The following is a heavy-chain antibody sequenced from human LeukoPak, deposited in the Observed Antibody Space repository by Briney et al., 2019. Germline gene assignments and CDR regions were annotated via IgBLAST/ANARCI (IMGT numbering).Heavy chain of an antibody. J-gene: IGHJ4*02. CDR2: IYTSGST. V-gene: IGHV4-61*02. D-gene: IGHD3-3*01. CDR1: GGSISSGSYY. CDR3: ARGRLYYDFRSGYYRADGFDY. Sequence: PSETLSLTCTVSGGSISSGSYYWSWIRQPAGKGLEWIGRIYTSGSTNYNPSLKSRVTISVDTSKNQFSLKLSSVTAADTAVYYCARGRLYYDFRSGYYRADGFDYWGQGTLVTVSS.